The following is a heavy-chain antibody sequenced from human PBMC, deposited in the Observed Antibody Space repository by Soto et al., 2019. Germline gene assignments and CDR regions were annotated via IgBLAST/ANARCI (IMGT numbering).Heavy chain of an antibody. CDR2: IYHSGST. D-gene: IGHD6-6*01. CDR1: GGSISSGGYS. Sequence: QLQLQESGSGLVKPSQTLSLTCAVSGGSISSGGYSWSWIRQPPGKGLEWIGYIYHSGSTYYNPSLKTLVTISLYMSKNQFSLKLSSLTAADTAVYYSAAGIAARPLGYCGQGTLVTVSS. J-gene: IGHJ4*02. V-gene: IGHV4-30-2*01. CDR3: AAGIAARPLGY.